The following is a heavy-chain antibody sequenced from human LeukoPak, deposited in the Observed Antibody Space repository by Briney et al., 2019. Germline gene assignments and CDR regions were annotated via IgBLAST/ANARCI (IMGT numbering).Heavy chain of an antibody. CDR2: ISSSGSTI. D-gene: IGHD2-8*01. CDR1: GFTFSDYY. Sequence: GGSLRLSCAASGFTFSDYYMSWIRQAPGKGLEWVSYISSSGSTIYYADSVKGRFTISRDNAKNSLYLQMNRLRAEDTAVYYCAREMEAYYYYGMDVWGQGTTVTVSS. CDR3: AREMEAYYYYGMDV. J-gene: IGHJ6*02. V-gene: IGHV3-11*04.